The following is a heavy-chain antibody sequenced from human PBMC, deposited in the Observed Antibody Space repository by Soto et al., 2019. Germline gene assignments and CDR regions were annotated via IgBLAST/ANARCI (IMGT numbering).Heavy chain of an antibody. CDR1: GGTFSSYA. Sequence: VASVKVSCKASGGTFSSYAISWVRQAPGQGLEWMGGIIPIFDTPQYAQKFQGRVTITADESTSTAYMELSSLRSEDTAVYYCALPPRTGYQYGMDVWGQGTTVTVSS. J-gene: IGHJ6*02. CDR2: IIPIFDTP. CDR3: ALPPRTGYQYGMDV. V-gene: IGHV1-69*13.